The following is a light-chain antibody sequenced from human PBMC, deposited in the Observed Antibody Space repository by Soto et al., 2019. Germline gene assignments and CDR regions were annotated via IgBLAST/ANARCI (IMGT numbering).Light chain of an antibody. CDR2: RNN. V-gene: IGLV1-47*01. Sequence: QSVLTQPPSASGTPGQRVTISCSGSSSNIGSNYVYWYQQLPGTAPKLLIYRNNQRPSGVPDRFSGSKSGTSASLAISGLRSEAEADYYCAAWDDSLHVVFGGGTKLTVL. J-gene: IGLJ2*01. CDR1: SSNIGSNY. CDR3: AAWDDSLHVV.